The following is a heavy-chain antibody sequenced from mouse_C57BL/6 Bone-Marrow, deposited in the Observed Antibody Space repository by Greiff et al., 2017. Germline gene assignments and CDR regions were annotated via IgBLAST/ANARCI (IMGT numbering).Heavy chain of an antibody. CDR2: ISSGGSYT. Sequence: EVKLVESGGDLVKPGGSLKLSCAASGFTFSSYGMSWVRQTPDKRLEWVATISSGGSYTYYPDSVKGRFTISSDNAKNTLYLQMSSLKSEDPAMYYCARQGTVVANYYAMDYWGQGTSVTVSS. CDR3: ARQGTVVANYYAMDY. D-gene: IGHD1-1*01. J-gene: IGHJ4*01. CDR1: GFTFSSYG. V-gene: IGHV5-6*01.